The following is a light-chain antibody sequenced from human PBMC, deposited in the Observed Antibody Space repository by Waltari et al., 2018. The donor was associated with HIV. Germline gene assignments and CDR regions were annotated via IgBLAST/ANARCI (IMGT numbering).Light chain of an antibody. V-gene: IGLV1-51*01. J-gene: IGLJ2*01. CDR2: DNK. CDR3: GTWDSSLSAVV. CDR1: RSNIGRNY. Sequence: QSVLTQPPSVSAAPGQMVTIPCSGSRSNIGRNYVPWYQHLPGTAPKLLIYDNKERPSGIPDRFSASKSGTSGALDITGLQTGDEGDYYCGTWDSSLSAVVFGGGTKLTVL.